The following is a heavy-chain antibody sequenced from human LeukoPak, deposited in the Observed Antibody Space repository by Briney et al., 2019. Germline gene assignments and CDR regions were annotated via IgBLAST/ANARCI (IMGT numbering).Heavy chain of an antibody. CDR1: GGSISSGGYY. V-gene: IGHV4-30-2*01. D-gene: IGHD2-2*02. CDR2: IYHSGST. CDR3: ARAQYCSSTSCYKYFQH. J-gene: IGHJ1*01. Sequence: SETLSLTFTVSGGSISSGGYYWSWIRQPPGKGLEWIGYIYHSGSTYYNPSLKSRVTISVDRSKNQFSLKLSSVTAADTAVYYCARAQYCSSTSCYKYFQHWGQGTLVTVS.